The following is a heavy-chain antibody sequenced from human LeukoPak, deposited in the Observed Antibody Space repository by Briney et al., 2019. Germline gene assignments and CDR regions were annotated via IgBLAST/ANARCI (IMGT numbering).Heavy chain of an antibody. CDR3: ARQGSIAVSRRFSDY. J-gene: IGHJ4*02. Sequence: GESLKISCKGSRFSFTSYWIAWVRQMPGKGLEWMGIIYPGDSDTRYSPSFQGQVIISADKSISTAYLQWSSLKASDTAMYYCARQGSIAVSRRFSDYWGQGTLVTVSS. D-gene: IGHD6-6*01. CDR1: RFSFTSYW. CDR2: IYPGDSDT. V-gene: IGHV5-51*01.